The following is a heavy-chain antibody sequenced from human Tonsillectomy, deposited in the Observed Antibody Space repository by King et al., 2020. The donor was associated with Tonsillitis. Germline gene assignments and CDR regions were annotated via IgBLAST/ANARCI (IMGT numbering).Heavy chain of an antibody. V-gene: IGHV5-51*01. CDR2: IYPGDSDT. D-gene: IGHD4-17*01. J-gene: IGHJ2*01. CDR1: GYNFTNYW. Sequence: DVQLVESGAEVKKPGESLKISCKGSGYNFTNYWIGWVRQMPGKGLEWMGIIYPGDSDTKYSPSFQGQVTFSADKSISTAYLQWSILKASDTAMYYCAKHGARSHVWNFDLWGRGTLVTVSS. CDR3: AKHGARSHVWNFDL.